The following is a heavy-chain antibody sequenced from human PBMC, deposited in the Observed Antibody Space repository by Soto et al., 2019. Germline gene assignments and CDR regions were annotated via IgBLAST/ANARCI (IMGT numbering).Heavy chain of an antibody. Sequence: SVKVCCKASGCTLSIYAISWVRQAPGQGLEWMGGIIPIFVTANYAQKFQGRVTITADESTSTAYMELISQRPEDTAVYYCAGDSSGYPDLPLDYWGQGALVTVSS. CDR1: GCTLSIYA. V-gene: IGHV1-69*13. CDR3: AGDSSGYPDLPLDY. CDR2: IIPIFVTA. J-gene: IGHJ4*02. D-gene: IGHD3-22*01.